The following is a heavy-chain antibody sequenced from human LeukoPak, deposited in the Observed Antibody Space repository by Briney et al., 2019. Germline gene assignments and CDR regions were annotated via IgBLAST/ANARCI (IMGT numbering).Heavy chain of an antibody. D-gene: IGHD4-17*01. J-gene: IGHJ4*02. CDR3: AKDFQDDGDLSLDY. V-gene: IGHV3-30*18. CDR2: ISYDGSNK. Sequence: GGSLRLSCAASGFTFSSSGMHWVRQAPGKGLEWVAVISYDGSNKYYADSVKGRFTFSRDNSKNTLYLQMNSLRAEDTAVYYCAKDFQDDGDLSLDYWGQGTLVTVSS. CDR1: GFTFSSSG.